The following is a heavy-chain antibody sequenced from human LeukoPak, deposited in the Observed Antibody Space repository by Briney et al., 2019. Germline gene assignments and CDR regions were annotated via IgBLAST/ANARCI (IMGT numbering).Heavy chain of an antibody. J-gene: IGHJ4*02. Sequence: SETLSLTCTVSGDSISTYYWSWIRQPPGKGLEWIGYIYYRVTSDYNPSLKSRVTMSVDMSTRQISLKLSSVTAADTAVYYCARDLPYSSSWESIDYWGQGTLVTVSS. D-gene: IGHD6-13*01. V-gene: IGHV4-59*01. CDR2: IYYRVTS. CDR1: GDSISTYY. CDR3: ARDLPYSSSWESIDY.